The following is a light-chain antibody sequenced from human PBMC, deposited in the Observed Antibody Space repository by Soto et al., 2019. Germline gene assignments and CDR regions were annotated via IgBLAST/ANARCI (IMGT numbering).Light chain of an antibody. CDR1: SSDVGGYKF. CDR3: SSYTSSSTLV. CDR2: DVS. Sequence: QSALTQPASVSGSPGQSITISCTGTSSDVGGYKFVSWYQQHPGKAPKLMIYDVSNRPSGVSNRFSGSKSGYTASLTISGLQAEDEADYYCSSYTSSSTLVFGGGTELTVL. V-gene: IGLV2-14*01. J-gene: IGLJ2*01.